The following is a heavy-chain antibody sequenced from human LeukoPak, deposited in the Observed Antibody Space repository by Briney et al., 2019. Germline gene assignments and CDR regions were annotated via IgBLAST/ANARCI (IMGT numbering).Heavy chain of an antibody. Sequence: SETLSLTCTVSGGSISSSYWNWIRQPAGKGLEWIGRIYDSGSTNYNPSLKSRVTMSVDTSKNQFSLKLSFVTAADTAVYYCAREPRIGDWFDPWGQGTLVTVSS. V-gene: IGHV4-4*07. J-gene: IGHJ5*02. CDR2: IYDSGST. CDR3: AREPRIGDWFDP. CDR1: GGSISSSY. D-gene: IGHD2-15*01.